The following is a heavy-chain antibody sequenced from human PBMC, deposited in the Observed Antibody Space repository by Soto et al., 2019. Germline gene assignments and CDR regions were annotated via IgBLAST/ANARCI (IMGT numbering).Heavy chain of an antibody. CDR3: AKSLDIHYKNWFDP. J-gene: IGHJ5*02. CDR1: GFTFSSAA. Sequence: QILESGGSLVQPGGSLRLSCVAAGFTFSSAAMNWVRQAPGMGLEWVSIISDTGTRTHYADSVKGRFTISRDHSRNTLYLDINSLRADDTAVYYCAKSLDIHYKNWFDPWGQETLVTVSS. D-gene: IGHD4-4*01. CDR2: ISDTGTRT. V-gene: IGHV3-23*01.